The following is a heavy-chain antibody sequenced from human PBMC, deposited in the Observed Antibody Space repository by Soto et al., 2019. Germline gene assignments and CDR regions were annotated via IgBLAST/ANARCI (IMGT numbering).Heavy chain of an antibody. Sequence: PSETLSLTCAVYGGSFSGYYWRWIRQPPGKGLEWIGEINHSGSTNYNPSLKSRVTISVDTSKNQFSLKLSSVTAADTAVYYCARGSAFRYSGYSAYYFDYWGQGTLVTVSS. CDR1: GGSFSGYY. V-gene: IGHV4-34*01. CDR3: ARGSAFRYSGYSAYYFDY. D-gene: IGHD3-22*01. CDR2: INHSGST. J-gene: IGHJ4*02.